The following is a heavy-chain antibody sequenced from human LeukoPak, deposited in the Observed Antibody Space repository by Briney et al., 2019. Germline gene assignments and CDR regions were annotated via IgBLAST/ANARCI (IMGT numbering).Heavy chain of an antibody. CDR2: INSDGSST. J-gene: IGHJ6*03. CDR1: GFTFSSYW. Sequence: GGSLRLSCAASGFTFSSYWMHWVRQAPGKGLVWVSRINSDGSSTSYADSVKGRFTISRDNAKNTLYLQMNSLRAEDTAVYYCARAPGYYDSSGYYYASGGYYYYMDVWGKGTTVTVSS. D-gene: IGHD3-22*01. V-gene: IGHV3-74*01. CDR3: ARAPGYYDSSGYYYASGGYYYYMDV.